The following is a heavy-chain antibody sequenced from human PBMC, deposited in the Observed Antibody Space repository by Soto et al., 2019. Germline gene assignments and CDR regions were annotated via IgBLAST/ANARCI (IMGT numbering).Heavy chain of an antibody. CDR2: ISYDGSNK. V-gene: IGHV3-30*18. CDR3: AKDNGSGCDWLRVGDASDI. CDR1: GFTFSSYG. Sequence: QVQLVESGGGVVQPGRSLRLSCAASGFTFSSYGMHWVRQAPGKGLEWVAVISYDGSNKYYADSVKGRLTISRANSKNTLHLQMNSLRGEDPAVYYCAKDNGSGCDWLRVGDASDIWGQGTMVTVSS. J-gene: IGHJ3*02. D-gene: IGHD5-12*01.